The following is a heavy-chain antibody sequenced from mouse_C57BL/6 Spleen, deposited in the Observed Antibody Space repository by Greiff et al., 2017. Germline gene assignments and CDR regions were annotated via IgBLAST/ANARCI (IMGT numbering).Heavy chain of an antibody. J-gene: IGHJ2*01. CDR1: GFSFTDYN. Sequence: LVESGPGLVKPGASVKISCTASGFSFTDYNMNWVKKSNGKSLEWIGVINTNYGNTSYNQKFKGKATLTVDQTSSTAFLKLNCLSSEDSAIYYSARHYFDSSHYIDDWGQGTTLTVSS. D-gene: IGHD1-1*01. CDR2: INTNYGNT. CDR3: ARHYFDSSHYIDD. V-gene: IGHV1-39*01.